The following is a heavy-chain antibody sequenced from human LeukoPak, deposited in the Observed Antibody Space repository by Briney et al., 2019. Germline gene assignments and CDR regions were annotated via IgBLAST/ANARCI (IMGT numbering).Heavy chain of an antibody. J-gene: IGHJ4*02. CDR3: ARDGSDGDYYFDY. CDR2: ISAYNGNT. V-gene: IGHV1-18*04. CDR1: GYTFTGYY. Sequence: GASVKVSCKASGYTFTGYYMHWVRQAPGQGLEWMGWISAYNGNTNYAQKLQGRVTMTTDTSTSTAYMELRSLRSDDTAVYYCARDGSDGDYYFDYWGQGTLVTVSS. D-gene: IGHD4-17*01.